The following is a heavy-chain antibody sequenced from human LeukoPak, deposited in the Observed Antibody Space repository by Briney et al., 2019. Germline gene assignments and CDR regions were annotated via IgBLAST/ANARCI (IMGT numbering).Heavy chain of an antibody. J-gene: IGHJ4*02. V-gene: IGHV3-23*01. CDR2: LSDSGSRT. D-gene: IGHD3-10*01. CDR3: AKEDGSGSGSSTFDY. Sequence: GGSLRLSCAASGFIFRNYAMSWVRQAPGKGLVWVAALSDSGSRTHYADSVRGRFTISRDNSKNLLYLQMNSLRAEDTAIYYCAKEDGSGSGSSTFDYWGQGTLVTVSS. CDR1: GFIFRNYA.